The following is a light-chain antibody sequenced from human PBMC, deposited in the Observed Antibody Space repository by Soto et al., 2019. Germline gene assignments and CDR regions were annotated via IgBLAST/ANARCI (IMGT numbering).Light chain of an antibody. V-gene: IGKV3-11*01. CDR3: QQRSNWPPIT. J-gene: IGKJ5*01. Sequence: EIVLTQSPATLSLSPGERATLSCRASQRVSSYLAWYQHKPGQSPRLLIYDASNRATGIPARFSGSGSGTDFTLTISSLVPEDFSVYYCQQRSNWPPITFGHGTRLEIK. CDR1: QRVSSY. CDR2: DAS.